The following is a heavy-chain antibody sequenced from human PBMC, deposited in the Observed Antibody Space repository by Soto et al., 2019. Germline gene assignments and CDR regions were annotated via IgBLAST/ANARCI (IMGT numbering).Heavy chain of an antibody. D-gene: IGHD3-10*01. Sequence: EVQLVESGGGLVQSGGSLRLSCAASGFTFSSYWMHWVRQAPGKGLVWVSRIKGDESSTNYADSVNGRFTISRDNAKDTVFLQMSDLRAEDTAVYDCARGAMGSYYDDYWGQGILVSVSS. CDR1: GFTFSSYW. CDR3: ARGAMGSYYDDY. CDR2: IKGDESST. V-gene: IGHV3-74*01. J-gene: IGHJ4*02.